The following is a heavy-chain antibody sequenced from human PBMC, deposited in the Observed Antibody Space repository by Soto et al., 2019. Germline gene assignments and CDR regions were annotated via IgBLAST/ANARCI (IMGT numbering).Heavy chain of an antibody. V-gene: IGHV3-30*18. Sequence: GGSLRLSCAASGFTFSNYAMNWVRQAPGKGLEWVALTSYDGSNAYYTDSVKGRFTISRDNSKNTLFLQMNSPRPEDTAVYYCAKDKGVFNWATAYFDYWGQGALVTVSS. J-gene: IGHJ4*02. D-gene: IGHD1-1*01. CDR1: GFTFSNYA. CDR2: TSYDGSNA. CDR3: AKDKGVFNWATAYFDY.